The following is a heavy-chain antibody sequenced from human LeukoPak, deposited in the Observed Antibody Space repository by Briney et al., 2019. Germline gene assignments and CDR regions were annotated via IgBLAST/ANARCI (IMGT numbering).Heavy chain of an antibody. V-gene: IGHV3-30*16. Sequence: GRSLRLSCAASGFTFSDYAMHWVRQSPGKGLEWVAVLSYDGSRTYYADSVKGRFTISRDNSRNRVYLQMTGLATEDTAIYYCARDWGFDSWGQGTLVTVSS. CDR1: GFTFSDYA. CDR2: LSYDGSRT. J-gene: IGHJ4*02. CDR3: ARDWGFDS. D-gene: IGHD7-27*01.